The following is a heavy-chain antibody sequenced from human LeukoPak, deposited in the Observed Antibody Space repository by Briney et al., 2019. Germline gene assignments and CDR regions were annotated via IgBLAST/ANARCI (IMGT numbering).Heavy chain of an antibody. Sequence: PLETPSLTPAVSGGSSRSSSRWSWVRKPPGKGLEWIGEISDSGNTNYNPSLKSRVSMSADKSKNQISLKLSSVTAADTAVYYCARGAGAADFWGQGALVTVSS. V-gene: IGHV4-4*02. D-gene: IGHD1-26*01. CDR3: ARGAGAADF. CDR1: GGSSRSSSR. J-gene: IGHJ4*02. CDR2: ISDSGNT.